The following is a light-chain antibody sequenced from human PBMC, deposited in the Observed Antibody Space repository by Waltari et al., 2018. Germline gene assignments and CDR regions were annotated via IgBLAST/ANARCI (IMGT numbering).Light chain of an antibody. CDR1: QSVNTW. CDR3: QQYNSFPWT. J-gene: IGKJ1*01. V-gene: IGKV1-5*03. CDR2: RAS. Sequence: IQMTQSPSTLSASAGDRVVITCRASQSVNTWLACYQQRPGKAPNLLIYRASSLQSGVPSRFSGRGSGTEFTLTINSLQPDDFASYYCQQYNSFPWTFGQGTKVEIK.